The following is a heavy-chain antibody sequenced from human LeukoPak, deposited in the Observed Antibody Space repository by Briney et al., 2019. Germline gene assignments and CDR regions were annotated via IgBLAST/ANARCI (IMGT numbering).Heavy chain of an antibody. CDR3: ARPREPLLYTYYFDY. CDR1: GYSISRGYF. Sequence: SETLSLTCTVSGYSISRGYFWGWIRQPPGKGLDYIGRIYHSGSTYYNPSLKSRVTISVDTSKNQFSLKLSSVTAADTAVYYCARPREPLLYTYYFDYWGQGTLVTVSS. V-gene: IGHV4-38-2*02. CDR2: IYHSGST. D-gene: IGHD1-26*01. J-gene: IGHJ4*02.